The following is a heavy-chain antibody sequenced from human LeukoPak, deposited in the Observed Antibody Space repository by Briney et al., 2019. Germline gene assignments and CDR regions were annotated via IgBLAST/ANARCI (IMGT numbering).Heavy chain of an antibody. V-gene: IGHV3-21*01. D-gene: IGHD3-10*01. CDR2: ISRSSSYI. Sequence: GESLRLSCAASGFSFSDYNVNWVRQAPGKGLEWVSSISRSSSYIYYADSVKGRFTMSRDNAKHSLYLQMSSLRVEDTAIYYCTKGGGYGSGGYYPDYWGQGTLVTVSS. J-gene: IGHJ4*02. CDR1: GFSFSDYN. CDR3: TKGGGYGSGGYYPDY.